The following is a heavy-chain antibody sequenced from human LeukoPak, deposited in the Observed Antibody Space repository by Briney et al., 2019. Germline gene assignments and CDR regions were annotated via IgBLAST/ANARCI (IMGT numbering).Heavy chain of an antibody. V-gene: IGHV3-23*01. CDR3: AKSSYSSSWYFLV. J-gene: IGHJ4*02. CDR2: ISGSGGST. D-gene: IGHD6-13*01. CDR1: GFTFSSYA. Sequence: QSGGPLRLSCAASGFTFSSYAMSWVRQAPGKGLEWVSAISGSGGSTYYADSVKGRFTISRDNSKNTLYLQMNSLRAEDTAVYYCAKSSYSSSWYFLVWGQGTLVTVSS.